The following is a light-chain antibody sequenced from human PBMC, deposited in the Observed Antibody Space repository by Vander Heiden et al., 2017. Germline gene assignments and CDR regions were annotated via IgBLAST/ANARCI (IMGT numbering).Light chain of an antibody. V-gene: IGLV1-40*01. CDR1: SSNTGAGYD. CDR3: QSYDYSLSGWV. CDR2: GNN. J-gene: IGLJ3*02. Sequence: QSVLTQPPSVSGAPGQRVTISCAGSSSNTGAGYDVHWYQQLPGTAPKLLIYGNNNRPSGVPDRFSGSKSGTSASLAITGLQAEDEADYYCQSYDYSLSGWVFGGGTKLTVL.